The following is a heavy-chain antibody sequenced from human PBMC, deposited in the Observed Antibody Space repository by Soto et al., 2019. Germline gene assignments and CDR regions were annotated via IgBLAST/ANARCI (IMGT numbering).Heavy chain of an antibody. V-gene: IGHV3-48*02. D-gene: IGHD3-16*02. CDR1: GFTFSSDS. CDR2: ISSSSSTI. Sequence: EVQLVESGGGLVQRGGSLRLSCAASGFTFSSDSMNWVRQAPGKGLEWVSYISSSSSTIYYADSVKGRFTISRDNAKNSLYLQMNSLRDEDSAVYYCARENDYVWGSYRLNWFDPWGQGTLVTVSS. J-gene: IGHJ5*02. CDR3: ARENDYVWGSYRLNWFDP.